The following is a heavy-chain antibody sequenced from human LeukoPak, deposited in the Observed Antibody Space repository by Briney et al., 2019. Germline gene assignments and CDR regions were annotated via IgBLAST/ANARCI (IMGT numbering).Heavy chain of an antibody. V-gene: IGHV3-9*01. J-gene: IGHJ4*02. CDR1: GFTFDDYA. CDR2: ISWNSGSI. CDR3: ATVPFYDFWSGYFPYFDY. Sequence: GGSLRLSCAASGFTFDDYAMHWVRQAPGKGLEWVSGISWNSGSIGYADSVKGRFTISRDNSKNTLYLQMNSLRAEDTAVYYCATVPFYDFWSGYFPYFDYWGQGTLVTVSS. D-gene: IGHD3-3*01.